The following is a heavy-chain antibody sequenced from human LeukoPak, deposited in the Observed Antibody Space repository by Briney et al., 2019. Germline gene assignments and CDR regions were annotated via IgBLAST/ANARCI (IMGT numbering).Heavy chain of an antibody. CDR1: GFTFSSHG. D-gene: IGHD5-12*01. V-gene: IGHV3-33*01. J-gene: IGHJ4*02. CDR2: IWYDGSNK. CDR3: ARDDPYSGYDYDY. Sequence: GRSLRLSCAASGFTFSSHGMHWVRQAPGKGLEWVAVIWYDGSNKYYADSVKGRFTISRDNAKNSLYLQMNSLRAEDTAFYYCARDDPYSGYDYDYWGRGVLVTVSS.